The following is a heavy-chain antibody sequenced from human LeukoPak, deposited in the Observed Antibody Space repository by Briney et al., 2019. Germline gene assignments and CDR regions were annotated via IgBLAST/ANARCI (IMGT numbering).Heavy chain of an antibody. Sequence: PGGSLRLSCATSGFNFDRYTIHWVRQAPGKGLEWVANIKQDESEKYYVDSVKGRFTISRDNAKNSLYLQMNSLRAEDTAVYYCARDKIVGPTNFDNWGQGTLVTVSS. D-gene: IGHD1-26*01. J-gene: IGHJ4*02. CDR1: GFNFDRYT. V-gene: IGHV3-7*03. CDR3: ARDKIVGPTNFDN. CDR2: IKQDESEK.